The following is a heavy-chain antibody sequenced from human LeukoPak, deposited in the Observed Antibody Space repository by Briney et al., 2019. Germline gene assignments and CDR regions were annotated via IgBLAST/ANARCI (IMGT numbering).Heavy chain of an antibody. J-gene: IGHJ4*02. V-gene: IGHV4-59*01. CDR1: GGSLSSDY. CDR3: ARSGYSYGLVDY. CDR2: IYYSGNT. Sequence: SETLSLTCTVSGGSLSSDYWSWIRQPPGKGLEWIGYIYYSGNTNYNPSLKSRVTISVDTSKNQFSLKLSSVTAADTAVYYCARSGYSYGLVDYWGQGTLVTVSS. D-gene: IGHD5-18*01.